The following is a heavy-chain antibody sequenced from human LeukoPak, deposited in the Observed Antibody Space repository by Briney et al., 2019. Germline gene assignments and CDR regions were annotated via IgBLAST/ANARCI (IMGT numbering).Heavy chain of an antibody. CDR1: GGSISSYY. V-gene: IGHV4-59*01. CDR3: ARGYGSGSYYHMDV. D-gene: IGHD3-10*01. Sequence: SETLSLTCTVSGGSISSYYWSWIRQPPGKGLEWIGYIYYSGSTNYNPSLKSRVTISVDTSKNQFSLKLSSVTAADTAVYYCARGYGSGSYYHMDVWGKGITVTIPS. J-gene: IGHJ6*03. CDR2: IYYSGST.